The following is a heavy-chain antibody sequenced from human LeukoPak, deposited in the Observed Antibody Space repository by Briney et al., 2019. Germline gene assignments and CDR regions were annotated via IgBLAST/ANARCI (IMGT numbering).Heavy chain of an antibody. V-gene: IGHV3-9*01. D-gene: IGHD3-10*01. CDR3: ASGGFDFDY. J-gene: IGHJ4*02. Sequence: GRSLRLSCAASGFTFDDYAMHWVRQAPGKGLEWVSGISWNSGSIGYADSVKGRFTISRDNAKNSLYLQMNSLRAEDTAVYYCASGGFDFDYWGQGTLVTVSS. CDR1: GFTFDDYA. CDR2: ISWNSGSI.